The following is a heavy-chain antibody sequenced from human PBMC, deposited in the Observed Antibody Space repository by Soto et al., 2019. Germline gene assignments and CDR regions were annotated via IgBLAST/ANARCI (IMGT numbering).Heavy chain of an antibody. D-gene: IGHD6-6*01. J-gene: IGHJ4*02. Sequence: QVQLQESGPGLVKPSQTLSLTCTVSGDSISSGDHYWSWIRQPPGKGLEWIGYIYYSGTTYSRPSLQSRVTISVDTSKTQFSLKLNSVTAEDTAVYYCARGAYSDSSSYFAYWGQGTLVPSP. V-gene: IGHV4-30-4*01. CDR1: GDSISSGDHY. CDR2: IYYSGTT. CDR3: ARGAYSDSSSYFAY.